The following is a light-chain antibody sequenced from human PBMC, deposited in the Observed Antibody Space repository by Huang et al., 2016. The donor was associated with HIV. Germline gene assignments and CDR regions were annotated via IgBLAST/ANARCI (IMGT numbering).Light chain of an antibody. Sequence: EIVMTQSPVTLSVSPGERATLTCRASQSVAGNVAWYQQKPGQAPRLLIYGASTRATGVPARLSGAGSGTEFTLTISSLQSEDCGVYYCQQYIHWPPALTFGGGTKVEIK. CDR2: GAS. V-gene: IGKV3-15*01. J-gene: IGKJ4*01. CDR3: QQYIHWPPALT. CDR1: QSVAGN.